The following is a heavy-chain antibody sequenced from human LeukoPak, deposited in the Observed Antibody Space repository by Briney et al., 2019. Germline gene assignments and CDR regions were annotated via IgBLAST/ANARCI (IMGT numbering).Heavy chain of an antibody. CDR1: GGSISSSSYY. D-gene: IGHD5-18*01. CDR2: IYYSGST. J-gene: IGHJ4*02. CDR3: ARLEAMVDY. V-gene: IGHV4-39*01. Sequence: PSETLSLTCTVSGGSISSSSYYWGWIRQPPGKELEWIGSIYYSGSTYYNPSLKSRVTISVDTSKNQFSLKLSSVTAADTAVYYCARLEAMVDYWGQGTLVTVSS.